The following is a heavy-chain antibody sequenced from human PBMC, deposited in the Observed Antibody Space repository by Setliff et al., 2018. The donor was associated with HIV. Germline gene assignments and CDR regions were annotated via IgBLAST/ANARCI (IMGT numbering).Heavy chain of an antibody. D-gene: IGHD3-10*01. V-gene: IGHV4-4*09. Sequence: SETLSLTCSVSGGSIGGYSWGWIRQSPGKGLEWTGYIYPSTSANYNPSLKSRVRILLDTSKNQFSLRLTSVTAADTAVYFCARRPMVRGFGRYYFDYWGQGTLVTVSS. CDR3: ARRPMVRGFGRYYFDY. CDR1: GGSIGGYS. CDR2: IYPSTSA. J-gene: IGHJ4*02.